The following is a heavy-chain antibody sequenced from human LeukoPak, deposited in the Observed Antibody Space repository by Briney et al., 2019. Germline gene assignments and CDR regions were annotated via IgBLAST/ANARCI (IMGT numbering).Heavy chain of an antibody. CDR3: ATSMTTVTIDAFDI. V-gene: IGHV1-24*01. CDR2: FDPEDGET. Sequence: ASVKVSCKVSGYTLTELSMHWVRQAPGKGLEWMGGFDPEDGETIYAQKFQGRVTMTEDTSTDTAHMELSSLRSEDTAVYYCATSMTTVTIDAFDIWGQGAMVTVSS. D-gene: IGHD4-17*01. J-gene: IGHJ3*02. CDR1: GYTLTELS.